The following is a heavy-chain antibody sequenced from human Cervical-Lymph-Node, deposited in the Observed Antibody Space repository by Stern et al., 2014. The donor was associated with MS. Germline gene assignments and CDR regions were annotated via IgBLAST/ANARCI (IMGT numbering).Heavy chain of an antibody. CDR1: GFTFSSYG. CDR2: IWSDGSNK. Sequence: QVQLLESGGGVVQPGRSLRLSCAASGFTFSSYGLHWVRQAPGKGLEWVAVIWSDGSNKYYPASVKGRLTISTDTYKNTLYMQLNSLRAEDMAVYYCAMFGGGNYFDYWGQGTLVTVSS. D-gene: IGHD3-10*02. V-gene: IGHV3-33*01. J-gene: IGHJ4*02. CDR3: AMFGGGNYFDY.